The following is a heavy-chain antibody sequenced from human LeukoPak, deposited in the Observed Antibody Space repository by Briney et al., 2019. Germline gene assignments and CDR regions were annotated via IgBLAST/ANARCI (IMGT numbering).Heavy chain of an antibody. CDR2: ISTYDAKT. D-gene: IGHD1-14*01. V-gene: IGHV1-18*01. CDR1: GYTFVRYG. CDR3: ARDNRSPGPVFADY. J-gene: IGHJ4*02. Sequence: ASVKVSCKASGYTFVRYGVNWVRQAPGQGLGWMGRISTYDAKTHYAERLQDRFTMTRDIAASTVDMELRSLTSDDTAVYYCARDNRSPGPVFADYWGQGTLVTVSS.